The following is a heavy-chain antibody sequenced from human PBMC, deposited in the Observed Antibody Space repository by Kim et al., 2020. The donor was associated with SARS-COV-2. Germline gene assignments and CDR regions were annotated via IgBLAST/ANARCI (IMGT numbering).Heavy chain of an antibody. CDR2: INAGNGNT. CDR1: VYTFTSYA. Sequence: ASVKVSCKASVYTFTSYAMHWVRQAPGQRLEWVGWINAGNGNTKYSQKFHGRVTITRDTSASTAYMELSSLRSEDTAVYYCARGGYCSSTSCQSMSYYGMDVWGQGTTVTVSS. CDR3: ARGGYCSSTSCQSMSYYGMDV. V-gene: IGHV1-3*01. D-gene: IGHD2-2*01. J-gene: IGHJ6*02.